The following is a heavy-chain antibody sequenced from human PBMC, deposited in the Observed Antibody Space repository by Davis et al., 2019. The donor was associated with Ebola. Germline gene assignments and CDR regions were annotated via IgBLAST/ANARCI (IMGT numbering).Heavy chain of an antibody. CDR3: ARGGCSAGSCFAY. V-gene: IGHV3-30*09. CDR2: ITSDGSNE. CDR1: GFTFSNYA. Sequence: PGGSLRLSCAVSGFTFSNYAIHWLRQAPGKGLEWVALITSDGSNEYYADSVKGRFATSRDNSENTVYLQMSSLRLEDTAVYYCARGGCSAGSCFAYWGQGTLVTVSS. J-gene: IGHJ4*02. D-gene: IGHD2-15*01.